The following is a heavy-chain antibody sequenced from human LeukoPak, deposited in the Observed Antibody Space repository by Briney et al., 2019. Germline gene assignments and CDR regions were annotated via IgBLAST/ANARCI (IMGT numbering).Heavy chain of an antibody. V-gene: IGHV1-8*01. J-gene: IGHJ4*02. Sequence: GASVKVSCKASGYTFTSYDINWVRQATGQGLEWMGWMNPNSGNTGYAQKFQGRVTMTRNTSTSTAYMELSSLRSEDTAVYYCARESPRYSSSWQDFDYWGQGTLVTVSS. D-gene: IGHD6-13*01. CDR1: GYTFTSYD. CDR2: MNPNSGNT. CDR3: ARESPRYSSSWQDFDY.